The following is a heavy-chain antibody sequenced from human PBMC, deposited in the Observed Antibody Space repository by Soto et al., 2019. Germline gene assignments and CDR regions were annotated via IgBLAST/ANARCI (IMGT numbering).Heavy chain of an antibody. V-gene: IGHV4-38-2*02. D-gene: IGHD2-2*01. J-gene: IGHJ3*02. CDR2: IYHSGST. Sequence: SETLSLTCAVSGYSISGGYYWGWIRQPPGKGLEWIGSIYHSGSTYYNPSLKSRVTISVDTSKNQFSLKLSSVTAADTAVYYCARDQVGYCSSTSCYSAFDIWGQGTMVTVSS. CDR1: GYSISGGYY. CDR3: ARDQVGYCSSTSCYSAFDI.